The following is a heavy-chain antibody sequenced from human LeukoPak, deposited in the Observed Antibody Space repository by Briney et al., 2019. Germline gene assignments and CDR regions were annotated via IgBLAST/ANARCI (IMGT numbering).Heavy chain of an antibody. V-gene: IGHV3-23*01. CDR2: ISGSGGST. D-gene: IGHD3-16*01. CDR3: AKGFGEFSPYYFDY. CDR1: GFTFSSYW. Sequence: GGSLRLSCAASGFTFSSYWMSWVRQAPGQGLEWVSAISGSGGSTYYADSVKGRFTISRDNSKNTQYLQMNSLRVEDTAVYYCAKGFGEFSPYYFDYWGQGTLVTVSS. J-gene: IGHJ4*02.